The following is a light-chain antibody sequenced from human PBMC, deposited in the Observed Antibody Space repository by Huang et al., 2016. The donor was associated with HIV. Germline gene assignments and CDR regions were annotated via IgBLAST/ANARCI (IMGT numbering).Light chain of an antibody. J-gene: IGKJ4*01. Sequence: DIQMTQSPSSLSVSVGDRVTITCQASQDISLYVSWYQQKVGKAPKLLIYDASNVETGVPSRFSGSGSGTDFTLTISSLQPEDIATYYCQQYDNLFLTFGGGTTVEIK. CDR1: QDISLY. CDR3: QQYDNLFLT. V-gene: IGKV1-33*01. CDR2: DAS.